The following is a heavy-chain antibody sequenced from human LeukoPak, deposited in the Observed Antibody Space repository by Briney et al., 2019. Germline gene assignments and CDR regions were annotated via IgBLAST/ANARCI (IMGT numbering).Heavy chain of an antibody. Sequence: GSLRLSCVASGLAFTDYEMNWVRQAPGKGLEWLSYINNRGDHTHYIDSVRGRFIISRDNAQKSLFLQMNSLRVEDTAVYYCARAPKWSYTGYVGRWGQGTLVTVSS. J-gene: IGHJ4*02. CDR1: GLAFTDYE. CDR2: INNRGDHT. D-gene: IGHD5-12*01. V-gene: IGHV3-48*03. CDR3: ARAPKWSYTGYVGR.